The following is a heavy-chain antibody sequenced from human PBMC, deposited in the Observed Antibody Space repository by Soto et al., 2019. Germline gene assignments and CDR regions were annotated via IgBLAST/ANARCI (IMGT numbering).Heavy chain of an antibody. D-gene: IGHD3-3*01. CDR2: ISGSGGST. CDR3: AKNALFYDFWSGYYRTVYYYYGMDV. CDR1: GFTFSSYA. V-gene: IGHV3-23*01. J-gene: IGHJ6*02. Sequence: PVGSLRLSCAASGFTFSSYAMSWVRQAPGKGLEWVSAISGSGGSTYYADSVKGRFTISRDNSKNTLYLQMNSLRAEDTAVYYCAKNALFYDFWSGYYRTVYYYYGMDVWGQGTTVTVSS.